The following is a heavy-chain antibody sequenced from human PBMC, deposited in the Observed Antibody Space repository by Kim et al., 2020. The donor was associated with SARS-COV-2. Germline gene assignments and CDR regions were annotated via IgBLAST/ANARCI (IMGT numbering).Heavy chain of an antibody. V-gene: IGHV3-48*01. J-gene: IGHJ4*02. D-gene: IGHD1-26*01. CDR3: ARGVGDYYFDY. CDR2: TR. Sequence: TRYYADSAKGRFTVSRDNAKRSLYLQLNSLRVEDTAVYYCARGVGDYYFDYWGQGALVTVSS.